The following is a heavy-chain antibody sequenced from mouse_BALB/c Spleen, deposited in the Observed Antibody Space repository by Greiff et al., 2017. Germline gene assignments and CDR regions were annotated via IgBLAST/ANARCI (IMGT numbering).Heavy chain of an antibody. Sequence: EVKLMESGPGLVKPSQSLSLTCTVTGYSITSDYAWNWIRQFPGNKLEWMGYISYSGSTSYNPSLKSRISITRDTSKNQFFLQLNSVTTEDTATYYCAREDYYGNYSYAMDYWGQGTSVTVSS. CDR1: GYSITSDYA. CDR3: AREDYYGNYSYAMDY. V-gene: IGHV3-2*02. J-gene: IGHJ4*01. D-gene: IGHD2-1*01. CDR2: ISYSGST.